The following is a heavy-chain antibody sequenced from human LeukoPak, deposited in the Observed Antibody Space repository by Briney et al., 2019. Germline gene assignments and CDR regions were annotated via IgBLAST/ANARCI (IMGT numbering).Heavy chain of an antibody. CDR2: IYYSGST. J-gene: IGHJ3*02. CDR1: GGSISSSSYY. V-gene: IGHV4-39*01. CDR3: ARRSWGGTDDAFDI. D-gene: IGHD1-1*01. Sequence: PSETLSLTCTVSGGSISSSSYYWGWIRQPPGKGLEWIGSIYYSGSTYYNPSLKSRVTISVDTSKNQFSLKLSSVTAADTAVYYCARRSWGGTDDAFDIWGQGTMVTVSS.